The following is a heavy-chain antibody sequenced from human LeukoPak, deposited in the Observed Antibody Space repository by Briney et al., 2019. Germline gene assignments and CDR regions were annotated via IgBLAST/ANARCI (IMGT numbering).Heavy chain of an antibody. CDR1: GYTFTDYY. CDR3: ARGIAAAGGRWFDP. V-gene: IGHV1-2*02. CDR2: INPNSGGT. D-gene: IGHD6-13*01. J-gene: IGHJ5*02. Sequence: GASLKVSCKASGYTFTDYYMHWVRQAPGQGLEWMGWINPNSGGTNYAQQFQGRVTMTRDTSISTAYMELSNLRSDDTAVYYCARGIAAAGGRWFDPWGQGTLVTVSS.